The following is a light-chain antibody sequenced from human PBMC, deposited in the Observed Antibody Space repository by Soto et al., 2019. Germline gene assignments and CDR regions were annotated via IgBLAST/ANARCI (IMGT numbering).Light chain of an antibody. Sequence: DVVMTQSPLSLPVTLGQPASISCRSSRSLLYSDGNTYLNWFQKRPGQPPRRLLYKVSNRDSGVPDRFSGSGSHSDFTLKISRVEAEYVGVYYCLQGVYWPPGRACGQGTKVEIK. CDR3: LQGVYWPPGRA. CDR2: KVS. J-gene: IGKJ1*01. CDR1: RSLLYSDGNTY. V-gene: IGKV2-30*01.